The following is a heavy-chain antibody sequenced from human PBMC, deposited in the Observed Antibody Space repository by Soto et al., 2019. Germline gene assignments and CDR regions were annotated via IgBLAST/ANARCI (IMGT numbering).Heavy chain of an antibody. CDR3: ARDGGGSRAFDI. D-gene: IGHD3-10*01. V-gene: IGHV4-59*02. Sequence: SETLSLTCTVSGGSVSSYYWSWIRQPPGRGLEWIGYIYYSGSTNYNPSLKSRVTISVDTSKNQFSRKLSSVTAADTAVYYCARDGGGSRAFDIWGQGTMVTVSS. CDR1: GGSVSSYY. J-gene: IGHJ3*02. CDR2: IYYSGST.